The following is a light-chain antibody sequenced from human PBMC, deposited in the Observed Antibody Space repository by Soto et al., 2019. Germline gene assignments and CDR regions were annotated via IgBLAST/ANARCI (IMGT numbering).Light chain of an antibody. CDR3: KQFSSYPLT. J-gene: IGKJ4*01. CDR2: DAY. V-gene: IGKV3-20*01. CDR1: QTVRNNY. Sequence: VLAQSPGTLSLSPGERATLSCGASQTVRNNYLAWYQQKPGQATRLLIYDAYSRATGIKDRFSGGGSGTDFTLTISRMEPEDFAVYYCKQFSSYPLTCGGGTTGDIK.